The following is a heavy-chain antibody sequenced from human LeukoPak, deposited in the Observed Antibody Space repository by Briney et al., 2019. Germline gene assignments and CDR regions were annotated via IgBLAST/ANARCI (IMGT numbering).Heavy chain of an antibody. CDR2: ISAFNGNT. CDR3: TRDRVGGDLTGESLY. J-gene: IGHJ4*02. CDR1: GYIFNNFG. D-gene: IGHD1-14*01. V-gene: IGHV1-18*01. Sequence: ASVTVSCKTSGYIFNNFGITWVRQAPGQGLEWMGWISAFNGNTVYTQKVQGRLTLTTDTSPSTAFMELRNLKSDDTGIYYCTRDRVGGDLTGESLYWGQGTLVTVS.